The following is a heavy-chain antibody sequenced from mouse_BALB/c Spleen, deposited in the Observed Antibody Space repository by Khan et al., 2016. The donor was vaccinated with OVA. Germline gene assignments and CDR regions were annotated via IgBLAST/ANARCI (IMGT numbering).Heavy chain of an antibody. CDR1: GFSLSNYG. V-gene: IGHV2-9*02. CDR2: IWAGGST. Sequence: VQLQESGPGLVAPSQSLSITCTVSGFSLSNYGVHWVRQPPGKGLEWLGVIWAGGSTHYNSALMSRLSISRKNSKSQVFLQLNSLQTDDTAMYSCARDTMITTRYFDVGGAGTTVTVSS. CDR3: ARDTMITTRYFDV. D-gene: IGHD2-4*01. J-gene: IGHJ1*01.